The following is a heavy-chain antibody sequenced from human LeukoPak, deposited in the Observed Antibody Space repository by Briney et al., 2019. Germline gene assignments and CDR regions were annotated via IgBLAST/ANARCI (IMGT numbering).Heavy chain of an antibody. CDR2: IDGSGIST. Sequence: SGGSLRLSCAASGFTFSSYALSWVRQAPGKGLEWVSSIDGSGISTYDAVSVKGRFTISRDNSKNTLYLQMNSLRAEVTAVYYCAKDRLTSSWYFGFDYWGQGTLVTVSS. V-gene: IGHV3-23*01. CDR3: AKDRLTSSWYFGFDY. CDR1: GFTFSSYA. J-gene: IGHJ4*02. D-gene: IGHD6-13*01.